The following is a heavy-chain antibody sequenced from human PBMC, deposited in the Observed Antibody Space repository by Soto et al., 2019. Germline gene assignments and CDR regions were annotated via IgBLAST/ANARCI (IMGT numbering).Heavy chain of an antibody. D-gene: IGHD6-13*01. Sequence: PGGSLRLSCEASGFTFRYYGMHWVRQAPGKGLEWVAVISYDGSNKYYADSVKGRFTISRDNSKNTLYLQMNSLRAEDTAVYYCARDLRHLAAAGTQDWYFQHWGQGTLVTVSS. CDR3: ARDLRHLAAAGTQDWYFQH. V-gene: IGHV3-30*03. CDR1: GFTFRYYG. J-gene: IGHJ1*01. CDR2: ISYDGSNK.